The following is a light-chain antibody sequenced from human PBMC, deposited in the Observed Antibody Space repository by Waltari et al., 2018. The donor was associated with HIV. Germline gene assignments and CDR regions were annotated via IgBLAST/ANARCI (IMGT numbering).Light chain of an antibody. V-gene: IGKV2-28*01. J-gene: IGKJ4*01. CDR1: QSLLHSNGYNY. CDR3: MQALEIPLT. Sequence: DIVLTQPPFFLPVSPGAPASISCRSSQSLLHSNGYNYLNWYLHKPGQSPQLLIYLASHRASGVPDRFSGSGSGTDFTLHIKRVEADDVGLYYCMQALEIPLTFGGGTKVEIK. CDR2: LAS.